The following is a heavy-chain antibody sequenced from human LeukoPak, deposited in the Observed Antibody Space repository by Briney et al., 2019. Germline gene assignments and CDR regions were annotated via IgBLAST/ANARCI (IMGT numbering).Heavy chain of an antibody. CDR3: ARDGRYCSGGSCYMGYYYYYMDV. V-gene: IGHV3-9*01. D-gene: IGHD2-15*01. CDR2: ISWNSGSI. J-gene: IGHJ6*03. Sequence: GGSLRLSCAASGFTFDDYAMHWVRQAPGKGLEWVSGISWNSGSIGYADSVKGRFTISRDNAKNSLYLQMNSLRAEDTAVYYCARDGRYCSGGSCYMGYYYYYMDVWGKGTTVTISS. CDR1: GFTFDDYA.